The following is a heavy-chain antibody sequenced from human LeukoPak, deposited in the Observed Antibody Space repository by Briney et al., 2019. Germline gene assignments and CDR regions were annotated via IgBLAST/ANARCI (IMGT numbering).Heavy chain of an antibody. Sequence: PGGSLRLSCAASGFTFSSYEMNWVRQAPGKGLEWVSYISSSGSTIYYADSVKGRFTISRDNAKNSLYLQMNNLRAEDTAVYYCARGPYASGTYGRRGWVHYMDVWGKGTTVTISS. CDR3: ARGPYASGTYGRRGWVHYMDV. D-gene: IGHD3-10*01. J-gene: IGHJ6*03. CDR1: GFTFSSYE. V-gene: IGHV3-48*03. CDR2: ISSSGSTI.